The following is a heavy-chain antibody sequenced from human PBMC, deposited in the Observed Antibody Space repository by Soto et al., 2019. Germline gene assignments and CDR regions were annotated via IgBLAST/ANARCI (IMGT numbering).Heavy chain of an antibody. J-gene: IGHJ3*02. CDR1: GYTFTSYG. Sequence: GASVKVSCKASGYTFTSYGISWVRQAPGQGLEWMGWISAYNGNTNYAQKLQGRVTMTTDTSTSTAYMELRSLRSDDTAVYYCAREGLDNSSWYEPHAFGIWGQGTMVTVSS. CDR2: ISAYNGNT. D-gene: IGHD6-13*01. V-gene: IGHV1-18*01. CDR3: AREGLDNSSWYEPHAFGI.